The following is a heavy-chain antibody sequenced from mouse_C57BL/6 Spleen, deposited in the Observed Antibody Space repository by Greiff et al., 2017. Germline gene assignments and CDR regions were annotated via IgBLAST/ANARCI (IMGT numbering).Heavy chain of an antibody. Sequence: VQLQQSGTVLARPGASVKMSCKTSGYTFTSYWMHWVKQRPGQGLEWIGAIYPGNSDTSYNQKFKGKAKLTEVTSASTAYMELSSLANKDSAVYYCTQRVLTEPFAYWGQGTLVTVSA. CDR2: IYPGNSDT. CDR1: GYTFTSYW. CDR3: TQRVLTEPFAY. D-gene: IGHD4-1*01. J-gene: IGHJ3*01. V-gene: IGHV1-5*01.